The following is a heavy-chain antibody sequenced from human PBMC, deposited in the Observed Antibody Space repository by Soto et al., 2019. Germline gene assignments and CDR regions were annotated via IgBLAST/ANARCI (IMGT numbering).Heavy chain of an antibody. CDR2: IIGSGGGT. D-gene: IGHD7-27*01. V-gene: IGHV3-23*01. CDR1: GFTFSMYA. CDR3: AKIPWGGDAFDY. J-gene: IGHJ4*02. Sequence: EVPLLESGGGLVQPGGSLRLSCAASGFTFSMYAMSWVRQTPEKGLEWVSAIIGSGGGTYYADSVKGRFTISRDNSKITLYLQMNSLRAEDTAVYYCAKIPWGGDAFDYRGQGTLVTVSS.